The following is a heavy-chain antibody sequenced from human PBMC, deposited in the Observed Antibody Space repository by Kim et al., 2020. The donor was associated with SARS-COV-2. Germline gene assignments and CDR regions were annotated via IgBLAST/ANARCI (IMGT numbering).Heavy chain of an antibody. J-gene: IGHJ4*02. D-gene: IGHD5-12*01. CDR3: ARDGVEMATIAVDY. Sequence: ADSVKGRFTSSRDNAKNSLYLQMNSLRAEDTAVYYCARDGVEMATIAVDYWGQGTLVTVSS. V-gene: IGHV3-21*01.